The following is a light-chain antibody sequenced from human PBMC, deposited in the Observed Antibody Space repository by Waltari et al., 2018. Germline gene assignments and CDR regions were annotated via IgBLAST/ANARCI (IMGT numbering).Light chain of an antibody. CDR1: SSDVGGYTH. CDR2: DVS. Sequence: QSALTQPASVSGSPGQSITISCTGTSSDVGGYTHVSWYQQHPGKAPKLLIYDVSNRPSGVSNRFSGSKSGNTASLTISGLQAEDEADYYCSSYTSSSTLWVFGGGTKLTVL. J-gene: IGLJ3*02. CDR3: SSYTSSSTLWV. V-gene: IGLV2-14*03.